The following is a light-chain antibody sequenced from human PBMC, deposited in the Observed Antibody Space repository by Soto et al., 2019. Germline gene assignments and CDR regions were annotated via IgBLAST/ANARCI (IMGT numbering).Light chain of an antibody. CDR2: AAS. Sequence: DLQMTQSPSSLSASVGDRVTITCRASQGIGSDLGWYQQKPGKAPKRLIYAASSLQSGVPSRFSGRGSGTEFPLTISSLQPEDFATYYCLQHNSYPPTFGGGTKVEIK. V-gene: IGKV1-17*01. J-gene: IGKJ4*01. CDR1: QGIGSD. CDR3: LQHNSYPPT.